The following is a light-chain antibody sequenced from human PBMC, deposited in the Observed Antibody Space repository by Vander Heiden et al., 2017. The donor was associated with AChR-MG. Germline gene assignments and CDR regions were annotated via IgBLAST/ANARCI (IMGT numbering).Light chain of an antibody. J-gene: IGLJ2*01. CDR2: EDI. V-gene: IGLV3-1*01. Sequence: SIALTQALSVSVYPGQTASLTCSGEKLGEKYSSWYQQMPGQSPVLLIYEDIKQPSGIPERFSGSNSGNTATLTISGTQAMDEADYYCQAWDTSFVVFGGGTKLTVL. CDR1: KLGEKY. CDR3: QAWDTSFVV.